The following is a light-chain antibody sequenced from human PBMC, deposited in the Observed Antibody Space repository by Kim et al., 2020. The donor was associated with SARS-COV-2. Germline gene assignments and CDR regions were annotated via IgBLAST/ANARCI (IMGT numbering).Light chain of an antibody. CDR1: QGISSY. J-gene: IGKJ2*01. Sequence: SESTGDRVTITCRASQGISSYLAWYQQKPGKAPKLLIYAASTLQSGVPSRFSGSGSGTDFTLTISCLQSEDFATYYCQQYYSYPYTFGQGTKLEIK. V-gene: IGKV1-8*01. CDR3: QQYYSYPYT. CDR2: AAS.